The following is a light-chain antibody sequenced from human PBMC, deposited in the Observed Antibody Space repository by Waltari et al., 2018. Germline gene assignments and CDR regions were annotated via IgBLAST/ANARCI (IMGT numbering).Light chain of an antibody. CDR3: AVWDDVLSSWV. V-gene: IGLV1-47*01. CDR1: SSNIGRNY. J-gene: IGLJ3*02. Sequence: QSALTQPPSASGTPGQGVTIYCSGSSSNIGRNYVYWYQQVSGVAPKLLMFKNDPRPSGVPDRFSGSRSGASASLAISGLRSEDEGDYSCAVWDDVLSSWVFGGGTKLTVL. CDR2: KND.